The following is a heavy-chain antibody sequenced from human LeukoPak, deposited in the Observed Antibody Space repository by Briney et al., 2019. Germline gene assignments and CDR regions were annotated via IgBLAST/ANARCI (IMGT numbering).Heavy chain of an antibody. CDR1: GGSFSGYY. CDR3: ARGRSKLLWFGGNHLRFDY. Sequence: SSETLSLTCAVYGGSFSGYYWSWIRQPPGKGLEWIGRIYTSGSTNYNPSLKSRVTMSVDTSKNQFSLKLSSVTAADTAVYYCARGRSKLLWFGGNHLRFDYWGQGTLVTVSS. V-gene: IGHV4-59*10. J-gene: IGHJ4*02. D-gene: IGHD3-10*01. CDR2: IYTSGST.